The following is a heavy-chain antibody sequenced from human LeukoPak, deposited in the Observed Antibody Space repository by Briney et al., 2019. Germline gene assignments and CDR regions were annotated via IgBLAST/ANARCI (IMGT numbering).Heavy chain of an antibody. D-gene: IGHD6-19*01. CDR1: GFTFSTYA. CDR3: AVGGSGWFFDY. CDR2: IPYDAKNE. Sequence: GRSLRLSCAASGFTFSTYAMHWVRQAPGKGLEWVTVIPYDAKNEYYADSVRGRFTISRDNSKNTLYLQMNSLRPDDTAVYYCAVGGSGWFFDYWGQGTLVTVSS. J-gene: IGHJ4*02. V-gene: IGHV3-30*04.